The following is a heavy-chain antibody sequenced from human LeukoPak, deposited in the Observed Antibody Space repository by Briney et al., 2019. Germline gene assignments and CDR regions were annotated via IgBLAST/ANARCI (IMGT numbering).Heavy chain of an antibody. CDR3: ARAGGSYPLDY. Sequence: PSETLSLTCTVSGGSISSSSYYWGWIRQPPGKGLEWIGSIYYSGSTYYNPSLKSRVTISVDTSKNQFSLKLSSVTAADTAVYYCARAGGSYPLDYWGQGTLVTVSS. J-gene: IGHJ4*02. D-gene: IGHD1-26*01. CDR1: GGSISSSSYY. V-gene: IGHV4-39*07. CDR2: IYYSGST.